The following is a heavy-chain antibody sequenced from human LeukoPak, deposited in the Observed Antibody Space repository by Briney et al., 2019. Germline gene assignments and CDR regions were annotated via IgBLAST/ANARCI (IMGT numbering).Heavy chain of an antibody. D-gene: IGHD3-22*01. J-gene: IGHJ4*02. V-gene: IGHV5-10-1*01. CDR3: ATEPPYTVVVVTREYYFDY. Sequence: GESLKISCKGSGYSFTSYWISWVRQMPGKGLEWMGRIDPSDSYTNYSPSFQGHVTISADKSISTAYLQWSSLKASDTAMYYCATEPPYTVVVVTREYYFDYWGQGTLVTVSS. CDR2: IDPSDSYT. CDR1: GYSFTSYW.